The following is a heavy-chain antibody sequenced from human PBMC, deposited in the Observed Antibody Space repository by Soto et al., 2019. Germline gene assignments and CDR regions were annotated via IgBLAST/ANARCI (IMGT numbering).Heavy chain of an antibody. CDR3: ARAIVVTIGGMDV. Sequence: PSETLSLTXTVSGGSINSADYYWSWVRQPPGKGLEWIGYIYYSGSTYFNPSLKSRVTISKDTSRNQFSLRLSSVTAADTAVYYCARAIVVTIGGMDVWGQGTTVTVSS. J-gene: IGHJ6*02. CDR1: GGSINSADYY. V-gene: IGHV4-30-4*01. CDR2: IYYSGST. D-gene: IGHD5-12*01.